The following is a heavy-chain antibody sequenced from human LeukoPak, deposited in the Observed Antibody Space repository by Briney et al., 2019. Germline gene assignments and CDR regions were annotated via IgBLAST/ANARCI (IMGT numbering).Heavy chain of an antibody. J-gene: IGHJ4*02. D-gene: IGHD3-22*01. V-gene: IGHV3-74*01. CDR2: ISSDESSA. CDR3: ARSMIFPPDSFDY. CDR1: GFTFSSYW. Sequence: PGGSLRLSCAASGFTFSSYWMHWVRQAPGKGLVWVSRISSDESSASYADSVKGRFTISRDNAKNTLYLQMNSLRAEDTAVYYCARSMIFPPDSFDYWGQGTLVTVSS.